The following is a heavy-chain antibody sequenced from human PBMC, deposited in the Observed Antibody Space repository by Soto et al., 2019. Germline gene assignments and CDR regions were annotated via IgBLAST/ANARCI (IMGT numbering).Heavy chain of an antibody. CDR1: GGSISSYY. V-gene: IGHV4-59*01. CDR3: ARAPPAAVYYFDY. J-gene: IGHJ4*02. Sequence: SETLSLTCTVSGGSISSYYWSWIRQPPGKGLEWIGYIYYSGSTNYNPSLKSRVTISVDTSKNQFSLKLSSVTAADTAVYYCARAPPAAVYYFDYWGQGTLVTVSS. CDR2: IYYSGST. D-gene: IGHD2-2*01.